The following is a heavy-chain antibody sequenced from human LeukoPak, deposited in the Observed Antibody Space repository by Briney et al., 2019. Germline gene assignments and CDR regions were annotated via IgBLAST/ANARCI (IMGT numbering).Heavy chain of an antibody. D-gene: IGHD3-10*01. V-gene: IGHV3-23*01. CDR1: GFTFSSYA. J-gene: IGHJ4*02. CDR3: AKDGPLITVVRAPYYFDS. CDR2: MTGTGDRT. Sequence: GGSLRLSCAASGFTFSSYAMGWVRQGPGKGLEWVSAMTGTGDRTDYAASVKGRFTISRDNSKNTLYLQMDSLTAEDTAVYYCAKDGPLITVVRAPYYFDSWGQGTLVTVSS.